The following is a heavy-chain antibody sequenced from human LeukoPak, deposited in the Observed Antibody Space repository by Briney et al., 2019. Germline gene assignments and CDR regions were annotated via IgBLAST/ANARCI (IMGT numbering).Heavy chain of an antibody. Sequence: GASVKVSCKASGYTFTGYYMHWMRQAPGQGLEWMGWINPKNGGTNSAQKFHGRVTMTRDTSISTVYMELSRLKSEDTAVYYCARGYCSGGDCYENDYWGQGTLVTVSS. CDR1: GYTFTGYY. V-gene: IGHV1-2*02. CDR3: ARGYCSGGDCYENDY. CDR2: INPKNGGT. J-gene: IGHJ4*02. D-gene: IGHD2-15*01.